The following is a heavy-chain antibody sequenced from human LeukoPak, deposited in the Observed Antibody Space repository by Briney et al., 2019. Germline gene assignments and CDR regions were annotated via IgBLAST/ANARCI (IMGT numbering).Heavy chain of an antibody. D-gene: IGHD3-10*01. CDR3: ARDVTMVRGAQDYYGMDV. Sequence: GGSLRLSCAASGFTVSSNYMSWVRQAPGKGLEWVSVIYSGGSTCYVDSVKGRFTISRDNSKNTLYLQMNSLRAEDTAVYFCARDVTMVRGAQDYYGMDVWGQGTTVTVSS. CDR1: GFTVSSNY. CDR2: IYSGGST. V-gene: IGHV3-53*01. J-gene: IGHJ6*02.